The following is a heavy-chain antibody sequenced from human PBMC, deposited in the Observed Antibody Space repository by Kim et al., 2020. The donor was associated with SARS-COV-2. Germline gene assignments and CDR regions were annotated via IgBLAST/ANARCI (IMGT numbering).Heavy chain of an antibody. CDR3: AKGIVGAAVDY. J-gene: IGHJ4*02. V-gene: IGHV3-30*02. D-gene: IGHD1-26*01. Sequence: YNADPVKGRITISRDNSKSTLYLKMNSLRAEDTAVYYCAKGIVGAAVDYWGQGTLVIVSS.